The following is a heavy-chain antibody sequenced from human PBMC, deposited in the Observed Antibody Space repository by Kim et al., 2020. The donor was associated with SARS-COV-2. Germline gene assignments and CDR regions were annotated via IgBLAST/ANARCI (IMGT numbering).Heavy chain of an antibody. V-gene: IGHV3-23*01. CDR3: AKLLAYY. CDR2: SGGST. Sequence: SGGSTYYADSVKGRFTISRDNSKNTLYLQMNSLRAEDTAVYYCAKLLAYYWGQGTLVTVSS. J-gene: IGHJ4*02.